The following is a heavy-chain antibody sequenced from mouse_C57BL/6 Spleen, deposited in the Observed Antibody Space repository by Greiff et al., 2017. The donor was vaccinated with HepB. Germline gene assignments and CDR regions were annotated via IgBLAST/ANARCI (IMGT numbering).Heavy chain of an antibody. D-gene: IGHD4-1*01. J-gene: IGHJ2*01. CDR2: IDPSDSYT. CDR3: ARTGTGFDY. CDR1: GYTFTSYW. Sequence: QVQLQQSGAELVRPGTSVKLSCKASGYTFTSYWMHWVKQRPGQGLEWIGVIDPSDSYTNYNQKFKGKATLTVDTSSSTAYMQLSSLTSEDSAVYYCARTGTGFDYWGQGTTLTVSS. V-gene: IGHV1-59*01.